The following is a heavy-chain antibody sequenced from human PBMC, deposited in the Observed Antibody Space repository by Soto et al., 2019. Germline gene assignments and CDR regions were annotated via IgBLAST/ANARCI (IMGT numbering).Heavy chain of an antibody. Sequence: SQTLCLTCTVSGGSISSSRYYWVWIRQPPGKGLEWIGYIYYSGSTNYNPSLKSRVTISVDTCKNQFSLKLSSVTAADTAVYYCASIAARDGYFDYWGQGILVTVSS. CDR3: ASIAARDGYFDY. J-gene: IGHJ4*02. CDR2: IYYSGST. CDR1: GGSISSSRYY. V-gene: IGHV4-61*05. D-gene: IGHD6-6*01.